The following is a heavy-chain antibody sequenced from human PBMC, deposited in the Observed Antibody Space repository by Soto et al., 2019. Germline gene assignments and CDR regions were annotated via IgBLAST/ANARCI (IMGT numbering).Heavy chain of an antibody. CDR2: IIPISGTA. V-gene: IGHV1-69*01. D-gene: IGHD2-2*01. J-gene: IGHJ6*02. CDR3: ARSQGSSTSLEIYYYYYYGMDV. Sequence: QVKLVQSGAEVKKPGSSVKVSCKASGGTFSSYAISWVRQAPGQGLEWMGGIIPISGTANYAQKFQGRVTITAAESTSTAYMELSSRISEDTAVYSCARSQGSSTSLEIYYYYYYGMDVWGQGTTVTVSS. CDR1: GGTFSSYA.